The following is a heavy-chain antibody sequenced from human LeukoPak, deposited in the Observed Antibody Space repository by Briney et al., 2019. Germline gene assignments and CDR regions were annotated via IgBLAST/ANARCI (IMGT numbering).Heavy chain of an antibody. J-gene: IGHJ3*02. CDR1: GFTFSSYG. CDR2: ISGSGGTT. V-gene: IGHV3-23*01. CDR3: AKDPPTVMANAFHI. Sequence: GGSLRLSCAASGFTFSSYGMSWVRQAPGKGLEGVPSISGSGGTTYYADSVKGRFTISRDNSKNTLYLQMNSLRADDTAVYSCAKDPPTVMANAFHIWGQGTMVTVS. D-gene: IGHD5-18*01.